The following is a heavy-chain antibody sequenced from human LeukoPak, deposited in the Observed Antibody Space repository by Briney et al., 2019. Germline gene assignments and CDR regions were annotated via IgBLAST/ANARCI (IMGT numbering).Heavy chain of an antibody. CDR3: AKGQDFYASGSFDH. D-gene: IGHD3-10*01. J-gene: IGHJ5*02. Sequence: PGGSLRLSCAASGFTFSSYAMSWVRQAPGKGLEWVSAIRGSGVGTYYADSVKGRFTISRDSSKSTLHLQMSSLRAEDTALYYCAKGQDFYASGSFDHWGQGTLVTVSS. CDR1: GFTFSSYA. CDR2: IRGSGVGT. V-gene: IGHV3-23*01.